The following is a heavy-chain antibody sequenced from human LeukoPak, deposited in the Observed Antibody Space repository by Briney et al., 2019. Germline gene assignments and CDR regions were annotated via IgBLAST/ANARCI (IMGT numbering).Heavy chain of an antibody. Sequence: SETLSLTCTVSGYSISSGYDWGWMRPAPGKGLEWLGIISQSGNTYNNPSLKSRVTLSVDTSKNQVSLKLTSVSAADTAVYYCARSEINDYFKYWGPGILVTVST. CDR1: GYSISSGYD. V-gene: IGHV4-38-2*02. CDR2: ISQSGNT. D-gene: IGHD3-16*01. CDR3: ARSEINDYFKY. J-gene: IGHJ4*02.